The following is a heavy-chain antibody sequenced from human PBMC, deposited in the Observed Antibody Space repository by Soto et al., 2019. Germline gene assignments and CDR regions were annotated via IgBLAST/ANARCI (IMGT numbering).Heavy chain of an antibody. CDR3: ARDRVAGIWGDAFDT. V-gene: IGHV1-18*04. CDR2: INPYNANT. D-gene: IGHD3-16*01. Sequence: ASVKVSCKTSGYTFTNHGIKWVRQAPGQGLEWMGWINPYNANTNYAQKLQGRVTMTTDTSTSTAYMDLRSLTSDDTAVYYCARDRVAGIWGDAFDTWGQGTMVTVSS. CDR1: GYTFTNHG. J-gene: IGHJ3*02.